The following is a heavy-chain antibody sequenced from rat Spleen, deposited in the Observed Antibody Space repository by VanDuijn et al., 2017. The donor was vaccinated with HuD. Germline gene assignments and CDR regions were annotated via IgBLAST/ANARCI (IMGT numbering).Heavy chain of an antibody. Sequence: EVQLVESGGGLVQPGRSLKLSCSASGFTFSDYNMAWVRQAPKKGLEWVATIIYDDSRTFYRDSVKGRFTVSRDNAKSTLYLQMDSLRSEDTATYYCARHLEGYFDYWGQGVMVTVSS. CDR3: ARHLEGYFDY. CDR1: GFTFSDYN. CDR2: IIYDDSRT. V-gene: IGHV5S10*01. D-gene: IGHD1-11*01. J-gene: IGHJ2*01.